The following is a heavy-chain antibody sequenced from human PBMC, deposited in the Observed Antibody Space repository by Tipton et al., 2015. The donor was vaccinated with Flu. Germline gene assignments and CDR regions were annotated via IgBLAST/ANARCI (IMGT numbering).Heavy chain of an antibody. CDR2: IYSEGTT. D-gene: IGHD4-11*01. CDR1: GITVHYNY. CDR3: ARRDYSNYLSDPKSWFGP. V-gene: IGHV3-53*01. Sequence: SLRLSCAASGITVHYNYMSWVRQAPGKGLELVSVIYSEGTTYYADSVKGRFTISRDNSKNTLYLQMDSLRAEDTAVYYCARRDYSNYLSDPKSWFGPWGQGTLVAVSS. J-gene: IGHJ5*02.